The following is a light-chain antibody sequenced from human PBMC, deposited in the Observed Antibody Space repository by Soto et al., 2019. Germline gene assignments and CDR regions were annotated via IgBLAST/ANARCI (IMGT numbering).Light chain of an antibody. CDR3: QQYAVSPWT. Sequence: EIVLTQSPGTLSLSPGERATLSCRASQSISSNYLAWYQPKPGQAPRLLIYGASNRATGIPDRFSGSESGTDFTLTISRLEPEDFAVYFCQQYAVSPWTFGQGTKVEIK. J-gene: IGKJ1*01. CDR2: GAS. V-gene: IGKV3-20*01. CDR1: QSISSNY.